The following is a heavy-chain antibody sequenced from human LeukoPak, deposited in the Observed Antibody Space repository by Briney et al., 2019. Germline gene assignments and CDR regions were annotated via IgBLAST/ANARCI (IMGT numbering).Heavy chain of an antibody. CDR2: INHSGST. CDR1: GGSFSGYY. V-gene: IGHV4-34*01. Sequence: PSQTLSPTCAVYGGSFSGYYWSCIRQPPGKGLEWSGGINHSGSTNYNPSPKSRVTISVDTSKNLFSLKLSSVTAADTAVYYCARGRLSVATMVRPHFDYWGQGTLVTVSS. CDR3: ARGRLSVATMVRPHFDY. J-gene: IGHJ4*02. D-gene: IGHD3-10*01.